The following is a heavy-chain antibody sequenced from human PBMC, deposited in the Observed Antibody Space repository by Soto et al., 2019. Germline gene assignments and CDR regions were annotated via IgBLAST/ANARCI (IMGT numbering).Heavy chain of an antibody. CDR3: ARDLGPGYVDDAFDI. V-gene: IGHV3-74*01. CDR1: GFTFSSYW. Sequence: EVQLVESGGGLVQPGGSLRLSCAASGFTFSSYWMHWVRQAPGKGLVWVSRINSAGSSTSYADSVKGRFTISRDNAKNTLYLQMNSLRAEDTAVYYCARDLGPGYVDDAFDIWGQGTMVTVSS. J-gene: IGHJ3*02. D-gene: IGHD5-12*01. CDR2: INSAGSST.